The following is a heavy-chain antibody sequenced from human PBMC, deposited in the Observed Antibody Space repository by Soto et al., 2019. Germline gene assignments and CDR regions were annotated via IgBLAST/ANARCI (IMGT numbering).Heavy chain of an antibody. V-gene: IGHV3-23*01. CDR1: GFTFSVYA. Sequence: LRLSCAATGFTFSVYAMTWIRQAPGKGLEWVSAVTANGGSTYSADSVKGRFTISRDNSKNTLFLQMNSLRAEDTAVYYCASLGVGDWANYYYYYGMDVWGQGTTVTVSS. CDR2: VTANGGST. D-gene: IGHD2-21*02. J-gene: IGHJ6*02. CDR3: ASLGVGDWANYYYYYGMDV.